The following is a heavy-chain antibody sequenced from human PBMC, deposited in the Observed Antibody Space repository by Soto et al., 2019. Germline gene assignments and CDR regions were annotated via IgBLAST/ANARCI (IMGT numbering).Heavy chain of an antibody. J-gene: IGHJ6*04. V-gene: IGHV4-39*02. CDR2: VYYSGRT. Sequence: SETLSLTCTVSGDSISGSNNHWAWIRQPPGKGLEWIGSVYYSGRTYYNPSLKSRVTISVDTSQNQFSLKMSSVTAADTAVYYCARDRGLPAALAVWGKGTTVTVSS. CDR1: GDSISGSNNH. D-gene: IGHD2-2*01. CDR3: ARDRGLPAALAV.